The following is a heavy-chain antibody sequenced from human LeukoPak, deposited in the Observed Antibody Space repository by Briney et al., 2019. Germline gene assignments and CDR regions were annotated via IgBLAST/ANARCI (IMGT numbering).Heavy chain of an antibody. CDR2: IYPGDSDT. Sequence: GEPLKISCKGSGYSFTSYWIGWVRQLPGKGLEWMGIIYPGDSDTRYSPSFQGQVTISADKSISTAYLQWSSLKASDTAMYYCARRYYYGSGSYRQYNWFDPWGQGTLVTVSS. CDR3: ARRYYYGSGSYRQYNWFDP. CDR1: GYSFTSYW. V-gene: IGHV5-51*01. J-gene: IGHJ5*02. D-gene: IGHD3-10*01.